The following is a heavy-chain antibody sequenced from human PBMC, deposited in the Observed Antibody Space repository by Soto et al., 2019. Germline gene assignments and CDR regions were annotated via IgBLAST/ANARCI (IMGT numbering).Heavy chain of an antibody. Sequence: QVQLQESGPGLVKPSETLSLNCTVSGGSISSYYWSWIRQPAGKGLEWIGRIYTSGSTNYNPSLKSRFTMSVDTSKNQFSLKLSSVTAADTAVYYCARDLIYDSSGYYFVLAFDIWGQGTMVTVSS. D-gene: IGHD3-22*01. CDR3: ARDLIYDSSGYYFVLAFDI. CDR2: IYTSGST. J-gene: IGHJ3*02. CDR1: GGSISSYY. V-gene: IGHV4-4*07.